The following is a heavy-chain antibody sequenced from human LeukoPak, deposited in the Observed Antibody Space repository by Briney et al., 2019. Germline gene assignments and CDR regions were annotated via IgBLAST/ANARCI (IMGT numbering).Heavy chain of an antibody. CDR2: INPKSGAT. V-gene: IGHV1-2*02. CDR1: GYTFTGYH. J-gene: IGHJ4*02. CDR3: AIDLVGAAAAGDY. D-gene: IGHD1-26*01. Sequence: APVEVSCKASGYTFTGYHMHWVRQAPGQGLEWMGRINPKSGATNYAQKFQGRVTMTRDTSISTAYMELSRLRSDDTAVYYCAIDLVGAAAAGDYWGQGTLVTVSS.